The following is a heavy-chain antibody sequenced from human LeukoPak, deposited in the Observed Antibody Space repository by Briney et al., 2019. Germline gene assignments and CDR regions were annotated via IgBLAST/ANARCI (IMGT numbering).Heavy chain of an antibody. J-gene: IGHJ6*02. Sequence: GGSLRLSCAASGFTFSSYGMHWVRQAPGKGLEWVAVISYDGSNEYYADSVKGRFTISRDNSKNTLYLQMNSLRAEDTAVYYCAKGDSSRLTIYYYYYGMDVWGQGTTVTVSS. CDR1: GFTFSSYG. CDR2: ISYDGSNE. CDR3: AKGDSSRLTIYYYYYGMDV. V-gene: IGHV3-30*18. D-gene: IGHD6-13*01.